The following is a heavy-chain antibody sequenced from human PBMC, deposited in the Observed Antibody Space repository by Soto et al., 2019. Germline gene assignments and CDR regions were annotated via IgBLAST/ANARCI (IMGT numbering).Heavy chain of an antibody. CDR2: IRQDGSQK. V-gene: IGHV3-7*01. J-gene: IGHJ4*02. D-gene: IGHD2-2*03. CDR3: ARGGYCSSTSCSLFDC. Sequence: EVQLVESGGGLVQPGGSLRLSCAASGFTFSTYWMSWVRQAPGKGLEWVANIRQDGSQKYYVDSVKGRFTISRDNAKNSPDLQMNSLRADDTAVYYCARGGYCSSTSCSLFDCWGQGTLVTVSS. CDR1: GFTFSTYW.